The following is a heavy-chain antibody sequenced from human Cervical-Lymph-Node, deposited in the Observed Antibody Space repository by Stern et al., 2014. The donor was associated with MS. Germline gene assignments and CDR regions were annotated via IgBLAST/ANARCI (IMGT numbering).Heavy chain of an antibody. V-gene: IGHV3-13*01. J-gene: IGHJ4*02. CDR3: AREGDYSSFDY. Sequence: EMQLVESGGGLVQPGGSLRLSCAASGFTFSSYDMHWVRQATGQGLEWVSAIGTAGDTYYPGSVKGRFTISRENAKNSLYLQMNSLRAGDTAVYYCAREGDYSSFDYWGQGTLVTVSS. CDR2: IGTAGDT. D-gene: IGHD4-11*01. CDR1: GFTFSSYD.